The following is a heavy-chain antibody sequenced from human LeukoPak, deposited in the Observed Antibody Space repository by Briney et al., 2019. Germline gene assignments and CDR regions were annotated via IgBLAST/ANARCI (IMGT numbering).Heavy chain of an antibody. CDR2: IVLGSGNT. CDR3: AVDQGRPAGDAYDY. D-gene: IGHD2-2*01. J-gene: IGHJ4*02. Sequence: SVKVSCKVSGFTFTSSAAQWVRQARGQRLEWIGWIVLGSGNTNYAQKFQERLTITRDMSTTTAYMELSSLTSEDTAVYFCAVDQGRPAGDAYDYWGQGTLVTVSS. V-gene: IGHV1-58*01. CDR1: GFTFTSSA.